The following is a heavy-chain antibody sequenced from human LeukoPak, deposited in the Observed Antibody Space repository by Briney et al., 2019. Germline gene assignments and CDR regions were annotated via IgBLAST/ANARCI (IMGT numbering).Heavy chain of an antibody. D-gene: IGHD3-16*01. CDR3: ARDVLSRGFDP. CDR2: IIPIFGIA. V-gene: IGHV1-69*04. J-gene: IGHJ5*02. CDR1: GGTFSSYA. Sequence: GASVKVSCKASGGTFSSYAISWVRQAPGQGLEWMGRIIPIFGIANYAQKFQGRVTITADKSASTAYMELSSLRSEDTAVYYCARDVLSRGFDPWGQGTLVTVSS.